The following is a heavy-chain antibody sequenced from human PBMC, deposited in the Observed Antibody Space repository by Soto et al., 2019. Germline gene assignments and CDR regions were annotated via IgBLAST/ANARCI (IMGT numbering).Heavy chain of an antibody. CDR3: ARESDYGSGSYYKRSNNWFDP. V-gene: IGHV1-69*10. CDR2: IIPILGIA. CDR1: GGTFSSYA. J-gene: IGHJ5*02. D-gene: IGHD3-10*01. Sequence: SVKVSCKASGGTFSSYAISWVRQAPGQGLEWMGGIIPILGIANYAQKFQGRVTITADKSTSTAYMELSSLRSEDTAVYYCARESDYGSGSYYKRSNNWFDPWGQGTMVTVSS.